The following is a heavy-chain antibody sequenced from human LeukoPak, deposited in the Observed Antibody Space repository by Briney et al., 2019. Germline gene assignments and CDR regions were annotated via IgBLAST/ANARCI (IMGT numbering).Heavy chain of an antibody. V-gene: IGHV1-2*02. D-gene: IGHD5-18*01. CDR1: GYTFTSYG. CDR3: ASGYSYGWYYFDY. CDR2: INPNSGGT. J-gene: IGHJ4*02. Sequence: ASVKVSCKASGYTFTSYGISWVRQAPGQGLEWMGWINPNSGGTNYAQKFQGRVTMTRDTSISTAYMELSRLRSDDTAVYYCASGYSYGWYYFDYWGQGTLVTVSS.